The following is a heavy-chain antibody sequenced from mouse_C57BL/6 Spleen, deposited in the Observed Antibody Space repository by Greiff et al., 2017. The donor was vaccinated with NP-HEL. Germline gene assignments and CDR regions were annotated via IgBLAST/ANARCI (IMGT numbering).Heavy chain of an antibody. Sequence: QVQLKESGAELARPGASVKLSCKASGYTFTSYGISWVKQRTGQGLEWIGEIYPRSGNTYYNEKFKGKATLTADKSSSTAYMELRSLTSEDSAVYFCARMIYYGSSYDYWGQGTTLTVSS. J-gene: IGHJ2*01. CDR2: IYPRSGNT. V-gene: IGHV1-81*01. CDR3: ARMIYYGSSYDY. D-gene: IGHD1-1*01. CDR1: GYTFTSYG.